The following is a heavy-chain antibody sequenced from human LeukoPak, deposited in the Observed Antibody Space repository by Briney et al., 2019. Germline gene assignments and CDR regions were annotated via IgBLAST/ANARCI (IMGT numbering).Heavy chain of an antibody. J-gene: IGHJ4*02. CDR3: AKTTAGYSSGRYPGWPIDY. V-gene: IGHV3-23*01. Sequence: PGGSLRRSCAASGFTFRSYAIYWVRQAPGKGLEWVSGISGSGGDTYFADSVKGRFTISRDNSKNTVFLQMDSLRAEDTAVYYCAKTTAGYSSGRYPGWPIDYWGQGTLVTVSS. CDR1: GFTFRSYA. D-gene: IGHD6-19*01. CDR2: ISGSGGDT.